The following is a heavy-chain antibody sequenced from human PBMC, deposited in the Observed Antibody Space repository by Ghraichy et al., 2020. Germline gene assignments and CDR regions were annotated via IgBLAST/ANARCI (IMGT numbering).Heavy chain of an antibody. CDR2: MNPNSGNT. D-gene: IGHD1-7*01. V-gene: IGHV1-8*01. CDR1: GYTFTSYD. J-gene: IGHJ4*02. Sequence: ASVKVSCKASGYTFTSYDINWVRQATGQGLEWMGWMNPNSGNTGYAQKFQGRVTMTRNTSISTAYMELSSLRSEDTAVYYCASFTGTTETFDYWGQGTLVTVSS. CDR3: ASFTGTTETFDY.